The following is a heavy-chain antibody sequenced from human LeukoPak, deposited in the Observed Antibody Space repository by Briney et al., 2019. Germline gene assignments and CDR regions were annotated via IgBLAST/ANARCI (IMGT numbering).Heavy chain of an antibody. CDR1: GFTFSSYW. J-gene: IGHJ6*02. D-gene: IGHD5-18*01. V-gene: IGHV3-74*01. CDR3: ATDNPIQLWPNYYYYYGMDV. CDR2: INSDGSRT. Sequence: SGGSLRLSCAASGFTFSSYWMHWVRQAPGKGLVWVSRINSDGSRTSYADSVKGRFTISRDNAKNTLYLQMNSLRAEDTAVYYCATDNPIQLWPNYYYYYGMDVWGQGTTVTVSS.